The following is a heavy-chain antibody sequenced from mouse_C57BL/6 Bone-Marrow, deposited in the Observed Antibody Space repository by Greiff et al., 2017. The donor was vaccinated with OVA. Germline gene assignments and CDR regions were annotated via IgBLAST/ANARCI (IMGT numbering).Heavy chain of an antibody. CDR3: ARSTYSNYVLYYAMDY. Sequence: QVQLKQPGAELVKPGASVKLSCKASGYTFTSYWMHWVKQRPGQGLEWIGMIHPNSGSTNYNEKFKSKATLTVDKSSSTAYMQLSSLTSEDSAVYYCARSTYSNYVLYYAMDYWGQGTSVTVSS. CDR2: IHPNSGST. J-gene: IGHJ4*01. D-gene: IGHD2-5*01. V-gene: IGHV1-64*01. CDR1: GYTFTSYW.